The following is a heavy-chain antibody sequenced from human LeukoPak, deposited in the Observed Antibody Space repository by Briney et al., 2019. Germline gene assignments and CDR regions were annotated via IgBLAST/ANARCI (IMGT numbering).Heavy chain of an antibody. CDR2: ISGSGGST. D-gene: IGHD2-2*02. CDR3: ASPWDIVVVPAAIPYYYGMDV. Sequence: GGSLRLSCAASGFTFSSYAMSWVRQAPGKGLEWVSAISGSGGSTYYADSVEGRFTISRDNSKNTLYLQMNSLRAEDTAVYYCASPWDIVVVPAAIPYYYGMDVWGQGTTVTVSS. J-gene: IGHJ6*02. V-gene: IGHV3-23*01. CDR1: GFTFSSYA.